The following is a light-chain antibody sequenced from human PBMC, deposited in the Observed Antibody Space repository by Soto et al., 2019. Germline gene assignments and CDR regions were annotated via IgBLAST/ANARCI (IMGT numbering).Light chain of an antibody. Sequence: EIWFTHAPGTLSWSPGARGFLSFRXSQSVSSSYLGWNQQKPGQAPRLIIYGASTRAAGIPDRFSGSGSGTEFTLTISSLQSEDFAVYYCQQYNSWPLTFGGGTKVDVK. CDR1: QSVSSSY. CDR3: QQYNSWPLT. J-gene: IGKJ4*01. CDR2: GAS. V-gene: IGKV3-15*01.